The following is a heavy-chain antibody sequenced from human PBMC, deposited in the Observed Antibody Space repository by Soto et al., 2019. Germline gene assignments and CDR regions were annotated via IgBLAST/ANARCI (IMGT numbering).Heavy chain of an antibody. Sequence: SETLSLTCTVSGGSLNPYYWSWIRQPPGKGLEWIGYIYYSGNTFYNPSLQSRVTISIDTSKNQFTLSLSSVTAADTAVYYCARQHYSDNSRIWWGQGTLVTSPQ. CDR2: IYYSGNT. CDR3: ARQHYSDNSRIW. D-gene: IGHD3-22*01. V-gene: IGHV4-59*08. J-gene: IGHJ4*02. CDR1: GGSLNPYY.